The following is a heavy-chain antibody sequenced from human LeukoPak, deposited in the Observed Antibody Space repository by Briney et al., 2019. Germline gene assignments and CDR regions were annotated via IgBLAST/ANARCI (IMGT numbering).Heavy chain of an antibody. D-gene: IGHD3-22*01. V-gene: IGHV5-51*01. Sequence: GESLKISCKGSGYTFTNHWINWERQMPGKGLEWMGLIYPGDSEIRYSPSFQGQVTISADKSISIAYLQWSSLKASDTAMYYCAIQSDSSGYSYWGQGTLVTVCS. CDR3: AIQSDSSGYSY. CDR1: GYTFTNHW. CDR2: IYPGDSEI. J-gene: IGHJ4*02.